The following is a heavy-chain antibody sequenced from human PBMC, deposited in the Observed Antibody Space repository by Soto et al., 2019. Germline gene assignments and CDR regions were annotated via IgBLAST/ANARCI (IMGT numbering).Heavy chain of an antibody. Sequence: QVQLQELGPGLVKPSQTLSLTCTVSGGSISSGGYYWSWIRQHPGKGLEWIGYIYYSGSTYYNPSLKSRVTISVDTSKNQFSLKLSSVTAADTAVYYCARDPRADRQLWSFDYWGQGTLVTVSS. CDR1: GGSISSGGYY. CDR3: ARDPRADRQLWSFDY. V-gene: IGHV4-31*03. CDR2: IYYSGST. D-gene: IGHD5-18*01. J-gene: IGHJ4*02.